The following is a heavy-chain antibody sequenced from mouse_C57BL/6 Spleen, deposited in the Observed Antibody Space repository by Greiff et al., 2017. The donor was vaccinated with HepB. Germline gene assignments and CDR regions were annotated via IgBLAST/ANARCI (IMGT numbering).Heavy chain of an antibody. V-gene: IGHV1-80*01. D-gene: IGHD2-3*01. J-gene: IGHJ3*01. CDR2: IYPGDGDT. CDR1: GYAFSSYW. Sequence: QVQLQQSGAELVKPGASVKISCKASGYAFSSYWMNWVKQRPGKGLEWIGQIYPGDGDTNYNGKFKGKATLTADKSSSTAYMQLSSLTSEDSAVYFCARSMGWLLRGFAYWGQGTLVTVSA. CDR3: ARSMGWLLRGFAY.